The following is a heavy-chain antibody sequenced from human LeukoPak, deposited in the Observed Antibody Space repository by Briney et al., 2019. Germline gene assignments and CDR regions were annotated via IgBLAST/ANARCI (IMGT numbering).Heavy chain of an antibody. Sequence: GESLKISCKASGYRFTTYWIGWVRQMPGKGLEWMGIIYPDNFDTRYGPSFRGQVTISADKSIGTAYLQWTRLKASDTARYYCARQGWDGSFFDFWGQGILVTVSS. CDR3: ARQGWDGSFFDF. CDR1: GYRFTTYW. D-gene: IGHD3-10*01. J-gene: IGHJ4*02. CDR2: IYPDNFDT. V-gene: IGHV5-51*01.